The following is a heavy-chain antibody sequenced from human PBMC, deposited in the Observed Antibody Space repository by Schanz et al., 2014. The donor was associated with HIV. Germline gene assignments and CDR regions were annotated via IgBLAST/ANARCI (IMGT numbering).Heavy chain of an antibody. J-gene: IGHJ4*02. CDR1: GGSVSSGSYY. CDR2: IHYSGST. V-gene: IGHV4-61*01. CDR3: ARGSGLDY. D-gene: IGHD1-1*01. Sequence: QVQLQESGPGLVKSSETLSLTCTVSGGSVSSGSYYWSWIRQPPGKGLEWIGYIHYSGSTNYNPSLKSRVTMSVDTSKNQFSLKLSSVTAADTAVYYCARGSGLDYWGQGTLVTVSS.